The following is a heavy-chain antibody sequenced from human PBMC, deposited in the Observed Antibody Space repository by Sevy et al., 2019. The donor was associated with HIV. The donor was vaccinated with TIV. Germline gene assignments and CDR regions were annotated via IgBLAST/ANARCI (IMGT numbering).Heavy chain of an antibody. V-gene: IGHV4-34*01. Sequence: SETLSLTCAVYGGSFSGYYWSWIRQPPGKGLEWIGEINHSGSTNYNPSLKSRVTISVDTSKNQFSLKLSSVTAADTAVYYCARAGSDTAMDDGIDYWGQGTLVTVSS. CDR2: INHSGST. J-gene: IGHJ4*02. D-gene: IGHD5-18*01. CDR1: GGSFSGYY. CDR3: ARAGSDTAMDDGIDY.